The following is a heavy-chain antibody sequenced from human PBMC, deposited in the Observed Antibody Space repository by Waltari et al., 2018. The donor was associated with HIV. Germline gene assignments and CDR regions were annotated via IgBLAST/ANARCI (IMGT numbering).Heavy chain of an antibody. V-gene: IGHV4-38-2*02. J-gene: IGHJ4*02. Sequence: QVRLQESGPGLVKPSETLSLTCDVSGYSLKNNYYWGWIRQPPGKGLERIGSLYHTGNSYFHPSLKSRVSMAVDKSKNQFSLMIKSMTAADTAVYYCARDGGRVTMSGVVTHYFDSWGQGIQVSVSS. CDR3: ARDGGRVTMSGVVTHYFDS. CDR2: LYHTGNS. CDR1: GYSLKNNYY. D-gene: IGHD3-3*01.